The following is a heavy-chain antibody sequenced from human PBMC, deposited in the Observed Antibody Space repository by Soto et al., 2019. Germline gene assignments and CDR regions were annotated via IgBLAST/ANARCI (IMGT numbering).Heavy chain of an antibody. CDR2: MNPNSGNT. Sequence: QVQLVQSGAEVKKPGASVKVSCKASGYTFTSYDINWVRQATGQGLEWMGWMNPNSGNTGYAQKFQGRVTMTRNTSISTAYMGLSSLRSEDTAVYYCARGANGIAAAGMPLGPWGKGTLVTVSS. CDR3: ARGANGIAAAGMPLGP. V-gene: IGHV1-8*01. CDR1: GYTFTSYD. J-gene: IGHJ5*02. D-gene: IGHD6-13*01.